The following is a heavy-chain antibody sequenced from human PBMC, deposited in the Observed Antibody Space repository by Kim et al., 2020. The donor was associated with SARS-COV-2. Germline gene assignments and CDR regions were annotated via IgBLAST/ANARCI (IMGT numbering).Heavy chain of an antibody. J-gene: IGHJ4*02. V-gene: IGHV3-9*01. CDR1: GFTFDDYA. Sequence: GGSLRLSCAASGFTFDDYAMHWVRQAPGKGLEWVSGISWNSGSIGYADSVKGRFTISRDNAKNSLYLQMNSLRAEDTALYYCAKDGGVVRGVIITSSFDYWGQGTLVTVSS. D-gene: IGHD3-10*01. CDR3: AKDGGVVRGVIITSSFDY. CDR2: ISWNSGSI.